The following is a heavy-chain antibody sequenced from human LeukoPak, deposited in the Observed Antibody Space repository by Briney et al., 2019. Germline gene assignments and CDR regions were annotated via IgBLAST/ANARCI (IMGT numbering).Heavy chain of an antibody. CDR2: ISYDGSNK. Sequence: PGGSLRLSCAASGFTFSSYAMHWVRQAPGKGLEWVAVISYDGSNKYYADSVKGRFTISRDNSKNTLYLQMNSLRAEDTAVYYCARDHGFTVTTVTDIWGQGTMVTVSS. V-gene: IGHV3-30-3*01. D-gene: IGHD4-17*01. CDR1: GFTFSSYA. J-gene: IGHJ3*02. CDR3: ARDHGFTVTTVTDI.